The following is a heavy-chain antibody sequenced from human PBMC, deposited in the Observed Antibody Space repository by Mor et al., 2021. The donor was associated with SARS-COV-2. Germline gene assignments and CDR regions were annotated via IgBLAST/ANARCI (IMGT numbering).Heavy chain of an antibody. CDR3: ARPTRDSGNYASFDR. Sequence: KGPEWISYISSSSETLYYADSVKGRFTVSRDNTRNTLFLHLDSLRADDTAFYYCARPTRDSGNYASFDRWGQG. V-gene: IGHV3-48*03. J-gene: IGHJ4*02. D-gene: IGHD1-26*01. CDR2: ISSSSETL.